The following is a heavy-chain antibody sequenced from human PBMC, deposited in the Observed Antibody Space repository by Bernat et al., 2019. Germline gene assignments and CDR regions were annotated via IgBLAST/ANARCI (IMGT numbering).Heavy chain of an antibody. J-gene: IGHJ4*02. CDR1: GFTFSSYG. Sequence: QVQLVESGGGVVQPGRSLRLSCAASGFTFSSYGMHWVRQAPGKGLEWVAVIWYDGSNKYYADSVKGRFTISRDNSKNTLYLQMISLRAEDTAVYYCARDKFPPIVVVPAAGFPPDYWGQGTLVTVSS. CDR2: IWYDGSNK. D-gene: IGHD2-2*01. CDR3: ARDKFPPIVVVPAAGFPPDY. V-gene: IGHV3-33*01.